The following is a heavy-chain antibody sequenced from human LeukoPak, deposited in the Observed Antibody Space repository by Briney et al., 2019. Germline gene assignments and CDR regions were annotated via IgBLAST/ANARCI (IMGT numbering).Heavy chain of an antibody. V-gene: IGHV1-2*02. J-gene: IGHJ4*02. CDR2: IKPDSGSS. Sequence: ASVKVSCKASGYTFTAYYIHWLRQAPGQGPEWMGWIKPDSGSSHYAQKFQGRVTMTRDTSSNPAYMDLTRLKSDDTALYYCARARVPIAVAGLYYFDYWGQGALVTVSS. CDR3: ARARVPIAVAGLYYFDY. CDR1: GYTFTAYY. D-gene: IGHD6-19*01.